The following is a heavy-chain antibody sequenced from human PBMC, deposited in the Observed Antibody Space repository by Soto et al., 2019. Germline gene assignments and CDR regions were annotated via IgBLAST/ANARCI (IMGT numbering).Heavy chain of an antibody. J-gene: IGHJ4*02. D-gene: IGHD3-22*01. Sequence: ESGGGVVQPGRSLRLSCAASGFTFSSYGMHWVRQAPGKGLEWVAVIWYDGSNKYYADSVKGRFTISRDNSKNTLYLQMNSLRAEDTAVYYCARELDDSSGYYYWGLWGQGTLVTVSS. CDR1: GFTFSSYG. CDR2: IWYDGSNK. CDR3: ARELDDSSGYYYWGL. V-gene: IGHV3-33*01.